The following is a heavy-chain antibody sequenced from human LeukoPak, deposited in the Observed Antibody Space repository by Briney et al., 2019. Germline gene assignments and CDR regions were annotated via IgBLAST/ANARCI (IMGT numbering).Heavy chain of an antibody. J-gene: IGHJ4*02. V-gene: IGHV4-4*07. CDR3: ARDHYPGGYFDY. D-gene: IGHD3-16*01. Sequence: NTSETLSLTCSVSGGSINSYYWSWIRQSAGKGLEWIGRIYTTGSTNYNPSLGSRVTISLDTSKNLFSLKLNSVTAADTAVYYCARDHYPGGYFDYWGQGTLVTVSS. CDR1: GGSINSYY. CDR2: IYTTGST.